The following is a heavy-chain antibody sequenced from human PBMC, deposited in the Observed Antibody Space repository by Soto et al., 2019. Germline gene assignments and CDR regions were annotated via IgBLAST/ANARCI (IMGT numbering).Heavy chain of an antibody. CDR2: ICWSSSYI. J-gene: IGHJ5*02. D-gene: IGHD3-9*01. Sequence: PGGSLRLSCAASGFTFDDYAMHWVRQAPGKGLEWVSGICWSSSYIEYADLVKGRFTISRDNAKNSLYLQMNSLRAEDTAVYYCARDKLRYFDWSPNWFDPWGQGTLVTVSS. V-gene: IGHV3-9*01. CDR3: ARDKLRYFDWSPNWFDP. CDR1: GFTFDDYA.